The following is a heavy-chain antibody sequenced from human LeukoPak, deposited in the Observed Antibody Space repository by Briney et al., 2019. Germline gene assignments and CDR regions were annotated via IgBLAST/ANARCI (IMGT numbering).Heavy chain of an antibody. CDR2: INPSGGST. CDR1: GYTFTSYY. CDR3: ARDDASIAVAGYLFDY. J-gene: IGHJ4*02. Sequence: ASVKVSCKASGYTFTSYYMHWVRQAPGQGLEWMGIINPSGGSTSYAQKFQGRVTMTRDTSTSTVYMELSSLRSDDTAVYYCARDDASIAVAGYLFDYWGQGTLVTVSS. D-gene: IGHD6-19*01. V-gene: IGHV1-46*01.